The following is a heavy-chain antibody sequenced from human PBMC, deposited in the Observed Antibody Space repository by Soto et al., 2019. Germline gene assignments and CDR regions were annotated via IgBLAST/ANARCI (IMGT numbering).Heavy chain of an antibody. CDR2: INPNSGGT. V-gene: IGHV1-2*02. CDR3: ATDVYCSGGSCYGPLDV. Sequence: ASVKVSCKASGYTFTGYYMHWVRQAPGQGLEWMGWINPNSGGTNYAQKFQGRVTMTRDTSISTAYMELSRLRSDDTAVYYCATDVYCSGGSCYGPLDVWGQGTTVTVS. CDR1: GYTFTGYY. D-gene: IGHD2-15*01. J-gene: IGHJ6*02.